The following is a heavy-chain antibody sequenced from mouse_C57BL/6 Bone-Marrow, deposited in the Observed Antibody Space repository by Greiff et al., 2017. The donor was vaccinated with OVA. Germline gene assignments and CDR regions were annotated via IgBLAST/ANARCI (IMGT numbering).Heavy chain of an antibody. V-gene: IGHV1-82*01. J-gene: IGHJ2*01. CDR2: IYPGDGDT. Sequence: QVQLQQSGPELVKPGASVKISCKASGYAFSSSWMNWVKQRPGKGLEWIGRIYPGDGDTNYNGKFKGKAKLTADKSSSTAYMQLSSLTSEDSAVYFCARHEDGYYASYFDYWGQGTTLTVSS. CDR3: ARHEDGYYASYFDY. D-gene: IGHD2-3*01. CDR1: GYAFSSSW.